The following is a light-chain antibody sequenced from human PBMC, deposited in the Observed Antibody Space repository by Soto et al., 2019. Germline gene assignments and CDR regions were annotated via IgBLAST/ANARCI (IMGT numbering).Light chain of an antibody. CDR1: NSNIGSNT. Sequence: QSVLTQPPSASGTPGQRVTISCSGSNSNIGSNTVNWYQQLPGTAPKLFIYSNIQRPSGVPDRFSGSKSGTSASLAISGLQSGDETDYYCAAWDASLNGYVFGTGTKVTVL. V-gene: IGLV1-44*01. CDR2: SNI. J-gene: IGLJ1*01. CDR3: AAWDASLNGYV.